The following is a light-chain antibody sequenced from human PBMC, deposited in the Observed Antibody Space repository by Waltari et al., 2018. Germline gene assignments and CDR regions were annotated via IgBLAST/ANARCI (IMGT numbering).Light chain of an antibody. V-gene: IGLV4-69*01. CDR2: INSDGSH. CDR1: SGHSSYA. CDR3: QTWGTGIGV. Sequence: QLVLTQSPSASASLGASVKLTCTLSSGHSSYAIAWHQQQPEKGPRYLMKINSDGSHSKGDGIPVRFSGSSSGAERYLTISSLQSEDEADYYCQTWGTGIGVFGGGTKLTVL. J-gene: IGLJ2*01.